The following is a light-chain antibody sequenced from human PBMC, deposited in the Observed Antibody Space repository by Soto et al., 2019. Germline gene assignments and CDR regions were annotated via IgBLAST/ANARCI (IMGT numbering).Light chain of an antibody. CDR1: QGIRNF. Sequence: DIQMTQSPTSLSASVGDRVTITCRASQGIRNFVAWYQQKPGKAPKLLIYAASTLQSGVPPRFSGSGSGTAFTITITSLQPEDVATYSCPKYSSVPVFGPGTKVEIK. CDR3: PKYSSVPV. J-gene: IGKJ3*01. V-gene: IGKV1-27*01. CDR2: AAS.